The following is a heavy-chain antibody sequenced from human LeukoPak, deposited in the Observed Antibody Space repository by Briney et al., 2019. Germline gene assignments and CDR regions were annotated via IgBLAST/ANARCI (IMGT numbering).Heavy chain of an antibody. Sequence: GGSLRPSCAASGFPFSSYDMHWVRQPTGKSLEWVSRIGTTGDTYYPGSVRGRFTISRENAKNSLYLQMNSLRVGDTAIYYCTRGGIGTAGKFDYWGQGTLVTVSS. CDR2: IGTTGDT. V-gene: IGHV3-13*01. D-gene: IGHD6-13*01. CDR1: GFPFSSYD. J-gene: IGHJ4*02. CDR3: TRGGIGTAGKFDY.